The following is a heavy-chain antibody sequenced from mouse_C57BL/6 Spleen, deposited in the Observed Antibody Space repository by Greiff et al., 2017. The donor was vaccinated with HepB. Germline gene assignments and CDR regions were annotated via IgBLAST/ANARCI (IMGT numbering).Heavy chain of an antibody. CDR2: IHPNSGST. CDR1: GYTFTSYW. J-gene: IGHJ2*01. CDR3: ASRPYDYDNYFDY. V-gene: IGHV1-64*01. Sequence: QVHVKQPGAELVKPGASVKLSCKASGYTFTSYWMHWVKQRPGQGLEWIGMIHPNSGSTNYNEKFKSKATLTVDKSSSTAYMQLSSLTSEDSAVYYCASRPYDYDNYFDYWGQGTTLTVSS. D-gene: IGHD2-4*01.